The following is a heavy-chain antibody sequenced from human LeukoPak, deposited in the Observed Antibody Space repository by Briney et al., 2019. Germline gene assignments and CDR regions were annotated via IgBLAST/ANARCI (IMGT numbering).Heavy chain of an antibody. Sequence: DLVTYSCKASGCTFTGSYMLWVRQAPGPWLEWMGWINPTSGGTNYAQKFQGRVTMTRDTSISTAYMELSRLRSDDTAVYYCARDRSTNFDYWGQGTLVTVSS. CDR3: ARDRSTNFDY. D-gene: IGHD1-26*01. CDR1: GCTFTGSY. V-gene: IGHV1-2*02. CDR2: INPTSGGT. J-gene: IGHJ4*02.